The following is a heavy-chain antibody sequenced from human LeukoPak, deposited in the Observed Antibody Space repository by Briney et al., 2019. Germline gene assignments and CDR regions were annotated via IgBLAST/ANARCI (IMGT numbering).Heavy chain of an antibody. J-gene: IGHJ4*02. D-gene: IGHD1-26*01. CDR1: GFTFSSYG. Sequence: GGSLRLSCAASGFTFSSYGMHWVRQAPGKGLEWVAFIRYDGSNKYYADSVKGRFTISRDNSKNTLYLQMNSLRAEDTAVYYCARHGRGALRNRGYFDYWGQGTLVTVSS. CDR2: IRYDGSNK. V-gene: IGHV3-30*02. CDR3: ARHGRGALRNRGYFDY.